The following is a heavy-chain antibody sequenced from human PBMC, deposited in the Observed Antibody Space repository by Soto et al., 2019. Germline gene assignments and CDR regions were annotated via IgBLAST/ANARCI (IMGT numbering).Heavy chain of an antibody. CDR3: ARPGKYCIGGSCYSGRLNYYYYYMDV. CDR1: GYTFTSYG. Sequence: ASVKVSCKASGYTFTSYGISWVRQAPGQGLEWMGWISAYNGNTNYAQKLQGRVTMTTDTSTSTAYMELRSLRSEDTAVYYCARPGKYCIGGSCYSGRLNYYYYYMDVGGKGTRVTVSS. CDR2: ISAYNGNT. J-gene: IGHJ6*03. D-gene: IGHD2-15*01. V-gene: IGHV1-18*01.